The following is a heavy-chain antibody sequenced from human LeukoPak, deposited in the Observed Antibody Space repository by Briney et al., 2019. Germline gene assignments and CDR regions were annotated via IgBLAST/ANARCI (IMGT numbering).Heavy chain of an antibody. V-gene: IGHV4-34*01. J-gene: IGHJ5*02. CDR1: GGSFSGYY. D-gene: IGHD3-10*01. CDR3: ARSYYYGSGSYYRRFAWFDP. CDR2: INHSGST. Sequence: SETLSLTCAVYGGSFSGYYWSRIRQPPGKGLEWIGEINHSGSTNYNPSLKSRVTISVDTSKNQFSLKLSSVTAADTAVYYCARSYYYGSGSYYRRFAWFDPWGQGTLVTVSS.